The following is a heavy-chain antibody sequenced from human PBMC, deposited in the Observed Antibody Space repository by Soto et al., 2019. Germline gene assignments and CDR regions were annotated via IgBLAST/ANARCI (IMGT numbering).Heavy chain of an antibody. CDR1: GYTFTGYS. Sequence: QVTLVQSGAEVKNPGASVKVSCKAPGYTFTGYSMHWVRQAPRQGLEWMGWINPNSGGTNSAQEFQGWVTMTRDTALSTAYMELSRLRSADTAVYYCAGARGPDNWVDPWGQGNLVTVAS. J-gene: IGHJ5*02. CDR2: INPNSGGT. D-gene: IGHD3-10*01. CDR3: AGARGPDNWVDP. V-gene: IGHV1-2*04.